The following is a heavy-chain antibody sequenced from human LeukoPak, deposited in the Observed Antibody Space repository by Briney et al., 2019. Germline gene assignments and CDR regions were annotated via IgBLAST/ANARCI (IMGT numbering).Heavy chain of an antibody. CDR3: AKERGYSYGSTTYYYGMDV. CDR1: GFTFDDYA. Sequence: GGSLRLSYAASGFTFDDYAMHWVRQAPGKGLEWVSGISWNSGSIGYADSVKGRFTISRDNAKNSLYLQMNSLRAEDTALYYCAKERGYSYGSTTYYYGMDVWGQGTTVTVSS. V-gene: IGHV3-9*01. J-gene: IGHJ6*02. CDR2: ISWNSGSI. D-gene: IGHD5-18*01.